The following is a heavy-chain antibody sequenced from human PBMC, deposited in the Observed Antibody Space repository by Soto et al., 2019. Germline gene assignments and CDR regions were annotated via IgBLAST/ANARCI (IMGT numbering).Heavy chain of an antibody. CDR3: ARDEPGVLDY. J-gene: IGHJ4*02. CDR2: ISTSGDGI. Sequence: QVQLVESGGGLVKPGGSLRLSCAASGFTFSDYSMSWIRQAPGKGLEWISYISTSGDGIYYADSVKGRFTISRDNAKNSLHLQMNSPRAEDTAVYYCARDEPGVLDYWGQGTLVTVSS. V-gene: IGHV3-11*01. CDR1: GFTFSDYS. D-gene: IGHD2-2*01.